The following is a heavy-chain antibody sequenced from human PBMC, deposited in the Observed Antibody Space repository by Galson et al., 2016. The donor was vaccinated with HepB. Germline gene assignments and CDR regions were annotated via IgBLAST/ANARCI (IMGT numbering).Heavy chain of an antibody. V-gene: IGHV4-4*02. CDR3: ARVTYHGSEFDF. J-gene: IGHJ5*01. D-gene: IGHD2-21*01. Sequence: SETLSLTCAVSGGSISISNWWSWVRQPPGKGLEWIGEISHSGDTNYNPSLQSRVTISIDRSKRQFSLKLRSVTAADTALYYCARVTYHGSEFDFWGQGALVTVSS. CDR2: ISHSGDT. CDR1: GGSISISNW.